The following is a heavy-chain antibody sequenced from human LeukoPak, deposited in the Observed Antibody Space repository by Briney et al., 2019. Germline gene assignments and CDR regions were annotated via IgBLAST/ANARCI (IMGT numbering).Heavy chain of an antibody. D-gene: IGHD3-16*01. CDR3: AREADDGVYYFDY. V-gene: IGHV3-7*01. J-gene: IGHJ4*02. CDR2: IKRDGSEK. Sequence: GGSLILSCAASGFTFNNYWMSWVRQAPGKGLEWVANIKRDGSEKYYVDSVKGRFTISRDNAKNSLYLQINSLRVEDTAVYYCAREADDGVYYFDYWGQGTLVTVSS. CDR1: GFTFNNYW.